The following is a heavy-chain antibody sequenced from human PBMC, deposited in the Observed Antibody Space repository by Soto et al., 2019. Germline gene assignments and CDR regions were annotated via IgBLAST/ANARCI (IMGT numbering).Heavy chain of an antibody. D-gene: IGHD4-4*01. CDR3: AKDSNKYSSSLRGRYFDY. CDR1: GFSFSTSG. Sequence: GGSLRLSCVASGFSFSTSGMHWVRQAPGKGLEWVAVVSYDRSSKFYADSVKGRFTISSDDSKNTLYLQMDSLRVEDSAVYYCAKDSNKYSSSLRGRYFDYWGQGIGVTVSS. J-gene: IGHJ4*02. CDR2: VSYDRSSK. V-gene: IGHV3-30*18.